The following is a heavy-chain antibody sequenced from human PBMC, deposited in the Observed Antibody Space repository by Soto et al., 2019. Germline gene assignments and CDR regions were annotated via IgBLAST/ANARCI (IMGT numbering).Heavy chain of an antibody. D-gene: IGHD2-2*01. CDR2: ISYDGSNK. CDR1: GFTFSSYA. V-gene: IGHV3-30-3*01. J-gene: IGHJ4*02. Sequence: PGGSLRLSCAASGFTFSSYAMHWVRQAPGKGLEWVAVISYDGSNKYYADSVKGRFTISRDNSKNTLYLQMNSLRAEDTAVYYCATSGGGYCSSTSCPTYYFDYWGQGTLVTVSS. CDR3: ATSGGGYCSSTSCPTYYFDY.